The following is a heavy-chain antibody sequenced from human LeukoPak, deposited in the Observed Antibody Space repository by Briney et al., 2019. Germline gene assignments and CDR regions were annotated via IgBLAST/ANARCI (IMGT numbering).Heavy chain of an antibody. CDR1: GFTVDSSY. CDR3: AREQLGIGLDY. CDR2: FYSGGST. J-gene: IGHJ4*02. Sequence: GGSLRLSCAASGFTVDSSYMNWVRQSPGKGLEWVSIFYSGGSTYYADSVKGRFTISRDNAKNSLYLQMNSLRAEDTAVFYCAREQLGIGLDYWGQGTLVTVSS. D-gene: IGHD7-27*01. V-gene: IGHV3-53*01.